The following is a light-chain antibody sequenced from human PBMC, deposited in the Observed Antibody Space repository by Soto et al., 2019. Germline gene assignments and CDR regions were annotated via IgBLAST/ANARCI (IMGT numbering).Light chain of an antibody. CDR1: QSLVYSDGNTY. V-gene: IGKV2-30*01. J-gene: IGKJ2*01. CDR2: KVS. CDR3: MQGTHWPYT. Sequence: DVEMTQSPLSLPVTLGQPASIPCRSSQSLVYSDGNTYLNWFHQRPGQSPRRLIYKVSNRDSGVPDRFSGSESATDFTLKISRVEAEDVGVYYCMQGTHWPYTFGQGTKLEIK.